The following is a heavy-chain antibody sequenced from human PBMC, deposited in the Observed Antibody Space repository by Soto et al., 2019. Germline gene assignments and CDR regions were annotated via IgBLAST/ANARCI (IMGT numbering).Heavy chain of an antibody. J-gene: IGHJ6*02. CDR2: IIPIFGTA. Sequence: SVKVSCKASGGTFSSYAISWVRQAPGQGLEWMGGIIPIFGTANYAQKFQGRVTITADESTSTAYMELSSLRSEDTAVYYCARVDSSSPRECYYYGMDVWGQGTTVTVSS. V-gene: IGHV1-69*13. D-gene: IGHD6-6*01. CDR3: ARVDSSSPRECYYYGMDV. CDR1: GGTFSSYA.